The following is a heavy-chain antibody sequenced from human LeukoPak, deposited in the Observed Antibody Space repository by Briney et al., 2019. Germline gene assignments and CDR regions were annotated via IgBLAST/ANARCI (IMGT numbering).Heavy chain of an antibody. Sequence: GGSLRLSCAASGFTFSSYEMNWVRQAPGKGLEWVAYISSSGSVIYYADSVKGRFTISRDNSKNTLYLQMNSLRAEDTAVYYCAKGYYDTGELFDYWGQGTLVTVSS. CDR3: AKGYYDTGELFDY. CDR1: GFTFSSYE. V-gene: IGHV3-48*03. J-gene: IGHJ4*02. D-gene: IGHD3-16*01. CDR2: ISSSGSVI.